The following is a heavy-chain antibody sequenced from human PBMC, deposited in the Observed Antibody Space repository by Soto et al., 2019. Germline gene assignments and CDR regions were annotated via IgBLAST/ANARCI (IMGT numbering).Heavy chain of an antibody. CDR3: ARDPRSIVWFGELFPQGFDP. Sequence: QVQLQESGPGLVKPSGTLSLTCAVSGGSISSSNWWSWVRQPPGKGLEWIGEIYHSGSTNYNPSLKSRVTISVDKSKTQFSLKLSSVTAADTAVYYCARDPRSIVWFGELFPQGFDPWGQGTLVTVSS. CDR2: IYHSGST. V-gene: IGHV4-4*02. CDR1: GGSISSSNW. J-gene: IGHJ5*02. D-gene: IGHD3-10*01.